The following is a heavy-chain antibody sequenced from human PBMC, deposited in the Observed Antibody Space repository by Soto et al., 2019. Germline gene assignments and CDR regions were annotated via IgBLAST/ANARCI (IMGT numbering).Heavy chain of an antibody. D-gene: IGHD3-3*01. CDR2: INHSGST. CDR1: FY. CDR3: TRQGFLEWLLYDNWFDP. Sequence: FYGRWIIQPPGKGLEWIGGINHSGSTNYNPSLKSRVTISVDTSKNQFSLKLSSVTAADTAVYYCTRQGFLEWLLYDNWFDPWGQGTLVTVSS. J-gene: IGHJ5*02. V-gene: IGHV4-39*01.